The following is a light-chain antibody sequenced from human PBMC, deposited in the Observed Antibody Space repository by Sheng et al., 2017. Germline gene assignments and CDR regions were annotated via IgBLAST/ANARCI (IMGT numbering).Light chain of an antibody. CDR3: LSADSSGTYYV. CDR1: ALPKKY. CDR2: KDS. Sequence: SYELTQPPSVSVSLGQMARITCSGEALPKKYAYWYQQKPGQFPXLVIYKDSERPSGIPERFSGSSSGTIVTLTISGVQAEDEADYYCLSADSSGTYYVFGTGTKVTVL. V-gene: IGLV3-16*01. J-gene: IGLJ1*01.